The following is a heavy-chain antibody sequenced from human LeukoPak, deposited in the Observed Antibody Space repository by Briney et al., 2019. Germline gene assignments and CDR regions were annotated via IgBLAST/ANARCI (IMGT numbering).Heavy chain of an antibody. CDR1: GYTFTSYY. CDR2: ISPYNGNT. Sequence: VASVKVSCKASGYTFTSYYMHWVRQAPGQGLEWMGWISPYNGNTNYPRKLQGRVTMTTDTSTSTAYMELRSLRSDDTALYYCATEGGWQPTDYGDHVYWGQGTLVTVSS. V-gene: IGHV1-18*04. D-gene: IGHD4-17*01. CDR3: ATEGGWQPTDYGDHVY. J-gene: IGHJ4*02.